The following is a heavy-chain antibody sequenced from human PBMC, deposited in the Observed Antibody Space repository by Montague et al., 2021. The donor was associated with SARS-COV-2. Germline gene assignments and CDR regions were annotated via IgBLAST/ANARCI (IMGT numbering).Heavy chain of an antibody. V-gene: IGHV2-70*11. D-gene: IGHD5/OR15-5a*01. CDR1: GFSLSTSGMC. CDR2: IDWDDDK. CDR3: ARMTMSTAMDV. J-gene: IGHJ6*02. Sequence: ALVKPTQTLTLTCTFSGFSLSTSGMCVSWIRQPPGKALEWLARIDWDDDKYYSTSLKTRLTISKDTSKNQVVLTMTNMDPVDAATYYRARMTMSTAMDVWGQGTTVTVSS.